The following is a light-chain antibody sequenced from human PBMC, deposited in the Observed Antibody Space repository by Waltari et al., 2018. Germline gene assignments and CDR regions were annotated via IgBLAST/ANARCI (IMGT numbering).Light chain of an antibody. J-gene: IGKJ4*01. CDR2: GAS. CDR3: QQYDGIVLT. Sequence: EIVLTQSPGTLSLSPGERATLSCRASQSVSSISLTWYQQKPGQAPRLLIYGASSRATGIPDSVSGSGSGTDFALTISRLEPEDFAVYYCQQYDGIVLTFGGGTKVEI. CDR1: QSVSSIS. V-gene: IGKV3-20*01.